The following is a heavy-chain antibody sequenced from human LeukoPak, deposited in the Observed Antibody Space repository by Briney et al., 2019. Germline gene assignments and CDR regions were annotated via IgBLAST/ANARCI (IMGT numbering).Heavy chain of an antibody. D-gene: IGHD1-26*01. CDR2: ISGSGGST. V-gene: IGHV3-23*01. CDR3: AKRAVGATTFVDYFQH. Sequence: ESLRLSCAASGFTFSSYAMSWVRQAPGKRLEWVSAISGSGGSTYYADSVKGRFTISRDNSKNTLYLQMNSLRAEDTAVYYCAKRAVGATTFVDYFQHWGQGTLVTVSS. J-gene: IGHJ1*01. CDR1: GFTFSSYA.